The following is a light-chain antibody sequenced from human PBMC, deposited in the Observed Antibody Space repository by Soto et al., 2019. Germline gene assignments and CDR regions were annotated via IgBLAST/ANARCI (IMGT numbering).Light chain of an antibody. CDR3: SSYIRSSLL. V-gene: IGLV2-14*03. CDR1: SNDVGGHDF. J-gene: IGLJ2*01. Sequence: QSVLTQPASVSGSPGQSITISCTGTSNDVGGHDFVAWYQHLPGKAPKLLIYDVTDRPSGVSNRFSGSKSGNTASLTISGLQAEDEADYYCSSYIRSSLLFGGGTKLTVL. CDR2: DVT.